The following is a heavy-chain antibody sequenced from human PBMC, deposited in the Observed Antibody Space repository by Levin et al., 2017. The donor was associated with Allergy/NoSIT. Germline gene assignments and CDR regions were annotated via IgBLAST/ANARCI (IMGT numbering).Heavy chain of an antibody. CDR1: GFTFSSYG. J-gene: IGHJ5*02. V-gene: IGHV3-33*01. Sequence: GGSLRLSCAASGFTFSSYGMHWVRQAPGKGLEWVAVIWYDGSNKYYADSVKGRFTISRDNSKNTLYLQMNSLRAEDTAVYYCARDATSFYYGSGSYYNWFDPWGQGTLVTVSS. CDR2: IWYDGSNK. D-gene: IGHD3-10*01. CDR3: ARDATSFYYGSGSYYNWFDP.